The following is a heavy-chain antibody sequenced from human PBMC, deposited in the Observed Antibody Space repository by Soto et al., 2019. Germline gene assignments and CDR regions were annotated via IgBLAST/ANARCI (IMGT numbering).Heavy chain of an antibody. CDR1: GGSISSYY. V-gene: IGHV4-59*01. J-gene: IGHJ4*02. CDR3: ARAVWAGYSSGWYHAY. CDR2: IHYSGST. D-gene: IGHD6-19*01. Sequence: PSETLSLTCTVSGGSISSYYWSWIRQAPGKGLEWIGYIHYSGSTNNSPSLKSRVIISVDKSNNQFSLNLNSVTAADTAVYYCARAVWAGYSSGWYHAYWGQGTLVTVSS.